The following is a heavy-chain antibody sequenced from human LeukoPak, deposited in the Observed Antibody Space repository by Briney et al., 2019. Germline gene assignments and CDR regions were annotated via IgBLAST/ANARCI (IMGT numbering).Heavy chain of an antibody. J-gene: IGHJ4*02. CDR1: GYTFTGYY. D-gene: IGHD3-10*01. CDR2: INPNSGGT. CDR3: ARDYYGSGSYYNAPKD. Sequence: GASVKVSCKASGYTFTGYYMHWVRQAPGQGLEWMGWINPNSGGTNYAQKFQGRVTMTRDTSISTAYMELNRLRSDDTAVYYCARDYYGSGSYYNAPKDWGQGTLVTVSS. V-gene: IGHV1-2*02.